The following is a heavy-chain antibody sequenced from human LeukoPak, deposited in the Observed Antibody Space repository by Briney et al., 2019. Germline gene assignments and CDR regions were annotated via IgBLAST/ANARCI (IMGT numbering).Heavy chain of an antibody. Sequence: GGSLRLSCAASGFTFDDYAMHWVRQAPGKGLEWVSGISWNSGSIGYADSVKGRFTISRDNAKNSLYLQMNSLRAEGTALYYCAKDIAVDTAMGDWYFDLWGRGTLVTVS. CDR3: AKDIAVDTAMGDWYFDL. CDR2: ISWNSGSI. J-gene: IGHJ2*01. V-gene: IGHV3-9*01. D-gene: IGHD5-18*01. CDR1: GFTFDDYA.